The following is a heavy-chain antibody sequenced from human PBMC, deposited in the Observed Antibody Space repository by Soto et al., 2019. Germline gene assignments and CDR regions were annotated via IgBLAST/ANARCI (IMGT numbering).Heavy chain of an antibody. CDR1: GFTFSSYW. CDR3: EREYYDSSAQYNWFDP. Sequence: EVQLVESGGGLVQPGGSLRLSCAASGFTFSSYWMHWVRQAPGKGLVWVSRINSDGSSTSYADSVKGRFTISRDNAKNTLYLQMNSLRAEDTAVYYCEREYYDSSAQYNWFDPWGQGTLVTVSS. V-gene: IGHV3-74*01. J-gene: IGHJ5*02. CDR2: INSDGSST. D-gene: IGHD3-22*01.